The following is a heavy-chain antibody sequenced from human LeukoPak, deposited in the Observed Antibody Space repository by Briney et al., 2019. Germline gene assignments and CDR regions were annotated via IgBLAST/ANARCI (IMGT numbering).Heavy chain of an antibody. V-gene: IGHV1-69*13. D-gene: IGHD2-15*01. CDR3: AKEENQYCSGGSCYEDVWFDP. Sequence: SVKVSCKASGGTFSSYAISWVRQAPGQGLEWMGGIIPIFGTANYAQKFQGRVTITADESTSTAYMELSSLRSEDTAVYYCAKEENQYCSGGSCYEDVWFDPWGQGTLVTVSS. CDR2: IIPIFGTA. J-gene: IGHJ5*02. CDR1: GGTFSSYA.